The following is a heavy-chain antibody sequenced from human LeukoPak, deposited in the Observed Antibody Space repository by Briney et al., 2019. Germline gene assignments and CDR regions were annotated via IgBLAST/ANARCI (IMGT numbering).Heavy chain of an antibody. Sequence: GGSLRLSCAASGFTFSSYSMTWVRQAPGKGLEWVSSISSSSSYYADSVKGRFTISRDNAKNLLFLQMNSLRAEDTALYYCARDLYGDYSFDYWGQGTLVTVSS. D-gene: IGHD4-17*01. CDR1: GFTFSSYS. CDR3: ARDLYGDYSFDY. V-gene: IGHV3-21*01. J-gene: IGHJ4*02. CDR2: ISSSSS.